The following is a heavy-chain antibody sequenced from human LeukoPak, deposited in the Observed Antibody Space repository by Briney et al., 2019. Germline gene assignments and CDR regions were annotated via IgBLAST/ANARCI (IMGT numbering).Heavy chain of an antibody. Sequence: ASVKVSCKASGYTFTSYYMHWVRQAPGQGLEWMGWINPNSGGTNYAQKFQGRVTMTRDTSISTAYMELSRLRSDDTAVYYCAREYSSSDAFDIWGQGTMVTVSS. CDR3: AREYSSSDAFDI. J-gene: IGHJ3*02. CDR1: GYTFTSYY. D-gene: IGHD6-6*01. V-gene: IGHV1-2*02. CDR2: INPNSGGT.